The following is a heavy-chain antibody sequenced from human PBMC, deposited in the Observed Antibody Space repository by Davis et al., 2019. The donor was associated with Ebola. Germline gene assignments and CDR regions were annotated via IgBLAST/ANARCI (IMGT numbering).Heavy chain of an antibody. V-gene: IGHV1-8*02. D-gene: IGHD4-17*01. CDR2: MNPNSGNT. Sequence: AASVKVSCKASGYTFTSYGISWVRQATGQGLEWMGWMNPNSGNTGYAQKFQGRVTMTRNTSISTAYMELSSLRSEDTAVYDCARVNVTVTTIDYYYGMDVWGQGTTVIVFS. CDR1: GYTFTSYG. J-gene: IGHJ6*01. CDR3: ARVNVTVTTIDYYYGMDV.